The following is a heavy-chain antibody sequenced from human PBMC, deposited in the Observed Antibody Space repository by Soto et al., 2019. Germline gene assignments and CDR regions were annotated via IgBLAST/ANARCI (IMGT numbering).Heavy chain of an antibody. CDR2: IWHDGSSY. CDR3: ARDQGGRRLPYYYSGMDV. Sequence: QEQLVESGGGVVQPGTSLRLSCAASGFTFRSYGMSWVRQAPGKGPEWVAVIWHDGSSYYYLDSVKGRFTISRDNSKNTLYLQMNSLRDEDTAVYYCARDQGGRRLPYYYSGMDVWGQGTTVIVSS. CDR1: GFTFRSYG. J-gene: IGHJ6*02. D-gene: IGHD1-1*01. V-gene: IGHV3-33*01.